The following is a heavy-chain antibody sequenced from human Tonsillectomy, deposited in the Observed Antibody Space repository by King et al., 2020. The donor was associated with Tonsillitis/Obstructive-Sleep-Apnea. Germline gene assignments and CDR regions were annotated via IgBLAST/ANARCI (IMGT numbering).Heavy chain of an antibody. CDR1: GFSFSSYS. CDR3: AKWRGTWSCDVDY. D-gene: IGHD2-8*02. CDR2: ISGSSTSSTTI. V-gene: IGHV3-48*02. J-gene: IGHJ4*02. Sequence: LVQSGGGLVQPEGSLRRSCVASGFSFSSYSMNWVRQVPGKGLEWISYISGSSTSSTTIYYGDSVKGRFTISRDNAKNSLYLQMNSLRDEDASVYYCAKWRGTWSCDVDYWGQGTLVTVSS.